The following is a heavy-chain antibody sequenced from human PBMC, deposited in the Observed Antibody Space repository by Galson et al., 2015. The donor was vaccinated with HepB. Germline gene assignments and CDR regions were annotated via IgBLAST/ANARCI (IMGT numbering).Heavy chain of an antibody. Sequence: SLRLSCAASGFTFSSYSMNWVRQAPGKGLEWVSSISSSSNYIYHADSVKGRFTISRDNAKNSLYLQMNSLRGEDSAVYYCAKVGEGFCSGGECSSGYYIDVWGKGTTVTVSS. D-gene: IGHD2-15*01. CDR2: ISSSSNYI. J-gene: IGHJ6*03. CDR1: GFTFSSYS. CDR3: AKVGEGFCSGGECSSGYYIDV. V-gene: IGHV3-21*01.